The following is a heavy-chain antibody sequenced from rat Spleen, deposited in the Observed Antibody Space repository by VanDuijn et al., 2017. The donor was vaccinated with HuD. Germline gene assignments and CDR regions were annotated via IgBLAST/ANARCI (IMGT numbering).Heavy chain of an antibody. D-gene: IGHD1-2*01. V-gene: IGHV5S10*01. CDR2: IIYDDSRT. Sequence: EVQLVESGGGLVQPGRSLKLSCSASGFTFSDYNMAWVRQAPKKGLEWVATIIYDDSRTYYRDYVKGRFTISRDNAKSTLHLQMNSLRSEDTATYHCTRVNYSAYMDFDYWGQGVLVTVSS. CDR3: TRVNYSAYMDFDY. CDR1: GFTFSDYN. J-gene: IGHJ2*01.